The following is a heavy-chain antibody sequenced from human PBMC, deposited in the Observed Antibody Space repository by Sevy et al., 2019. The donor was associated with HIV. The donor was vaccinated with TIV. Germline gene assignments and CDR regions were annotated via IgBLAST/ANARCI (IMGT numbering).Heavy chain of an antibody. CDR2: ISSSSSTI. CDR1: GFTFSSYS. V-gene: IGHV3-48*01. Sequence: GESLKISCAASGFTFSSYSMNWVRQAPGKGLEWVSYISSSSSTIYYADSVKGRFTISRDNAKNSLYLQMNSLRAEDTAVYDCAGNCSSTSCYDYYYGMDVWGQGTTVTVSS. D-gene: IGHD2-2*01. J-gene: IGHJ6*02. CDR3: AGNCSSTSCYDYYYGMDV.